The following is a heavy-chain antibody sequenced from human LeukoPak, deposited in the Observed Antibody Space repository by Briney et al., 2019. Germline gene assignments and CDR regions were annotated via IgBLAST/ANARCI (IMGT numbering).Heavy chain of an antibody. CDR1: GYTFTSYG. V-gene: IGHV1-18*01. CDR3: ARGVATNRYYFDY. J-gene: IGHJ4*02. Sequence: ASVKVSCKASGYTFTSYGISWVRQAPGQGLEWMGWISAYNGNTNYAQKFQGRVTITRDTSASTAYMELSSLGSEDTAVYSCARGVATNRYYFDYWGQGTLVTVSS. CDR2: ISAYNGNT. D-gene: IGHD5-12*01.